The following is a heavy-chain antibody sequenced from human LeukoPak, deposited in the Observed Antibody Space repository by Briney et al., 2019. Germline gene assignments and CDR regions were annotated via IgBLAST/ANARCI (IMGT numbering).Heavy chain of an antibody. CDR3: ARGIGLYYFDY. D-gene: IGHD3-16*02. Sequence: SETLSLTCAVYGGSFSGYYWSWIRQPPGKGLEWIGEINHSGSTNYNPSLKSRVTISVDTSKNQFSLKLSSVTAADTAVYYCARGIGLYYFDYWGQGTLVTVSS. V-gene: IGHV4-34*01. CDR2: INHSGST. J-gene: IGHJ4*02. CDR1: GGSFSGYY.